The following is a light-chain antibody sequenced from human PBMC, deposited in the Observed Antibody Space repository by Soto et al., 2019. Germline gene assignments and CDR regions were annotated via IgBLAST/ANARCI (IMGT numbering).Light chain of an antibody. CDR2: EVS. V-gene: IGLV2-14*01. CDR3: SSYTSSSTRV. J-gene: IGLJ3*02. CDR1: SSDVGGYNY. Sequence: QSALTQPASVSGSPGQSITISCTGTSSDVGGYNYVSWYQQHPGKAPKLMIYEVSNRPSGVSNRFSGSKSGNTASLTISGLQAEDESEYYCSSYTSSSTRVFGEWTKLTVL.